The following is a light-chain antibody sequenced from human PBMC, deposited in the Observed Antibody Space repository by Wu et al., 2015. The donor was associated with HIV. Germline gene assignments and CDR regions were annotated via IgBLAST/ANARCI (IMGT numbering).Light chain of an antibody. CDR1: QGARSY. CDR3: QQLSSYPWT. Sequence: IQLTQSPSSLSASIGDRVTITCRASQGARSYLAWYQQKPGRAPKLLIYAASTLQSGVPSRFSGSGSGTDFTLAISSLQPEDFATYYCQQLSSYPWTFGQGTNVEIK. V-gene: IGKV1-9*01. J-gene: IGKJ1*01. CDR2: AAS.